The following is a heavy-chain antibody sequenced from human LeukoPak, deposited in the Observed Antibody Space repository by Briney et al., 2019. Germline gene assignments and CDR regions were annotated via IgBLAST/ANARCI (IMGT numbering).Heavy chain of an antibody. J-gene: IGHJ6*02. CDR1: GFTFSAYA. CDR3: AKDITGYCSSTSCYYYYGMDV. D-gene: IGHD2-2*01. Sequence: PGGSLRLSCAASGFTFSAYAMNWVRQAPGKGLEWVSGISWNSGSIGYADSVKGRFTISRDNAKNSLYLQMNSLRAEDTALYYCAKDITGYCSSTSCYYYYGMDVWGQGTTVTVSS. CDR2: ISWNSGSI. V-gene: IGHV3-9*01.